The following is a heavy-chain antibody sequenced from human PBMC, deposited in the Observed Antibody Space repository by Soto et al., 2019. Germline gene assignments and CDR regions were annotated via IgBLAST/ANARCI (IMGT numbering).Heavy chain of an antibody. J-gene: IGHJ3*02. CDR3: ARDNYYGAFDI. D-gene: IGHD3-10*01. V-gene: IGHV4-59*01. CDR2: IYYSGST. CDR1: GGSISSYY. Sequence: QVQLQESGPGLVKPSETLSLTFTVSGGSISSYYWSWIRQPPGKGLEWIGYIYYSGSTNYNPSLKSRVTISVDTSKNQFSLKLSSVTAADTAVYYCARDNYYGAFDIWGQGTMVTVSS.